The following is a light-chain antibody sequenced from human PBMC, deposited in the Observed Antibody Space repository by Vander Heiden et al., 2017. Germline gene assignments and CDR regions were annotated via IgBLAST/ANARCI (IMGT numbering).Light chain of an antibody. Sequence: EIVLTQSPATLSLSPVEIATLSCGAIQGVSSSYLAWYQQKPGLAPMLLIYDASSRATGIPDRFSGSGSGTDFTLTISRLEPEDFAVYYCQQYGSSPLTFGGGTKVEIK. J-gene: IGKJ4*01. CDR2: DAS. V-gene: IGKV3D-20*01. CDR3: QQYGSSPLT. CDR1: QGVSSSY.